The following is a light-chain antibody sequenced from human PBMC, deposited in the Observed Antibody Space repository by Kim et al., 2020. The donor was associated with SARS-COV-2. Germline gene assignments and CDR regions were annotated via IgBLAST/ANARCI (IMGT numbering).Light chain of an antibody. V-gene: IGLV3-19*01. Sequence: ALSQSVRIKFQGDSLRSSDASSYQAKRGPAPVIVIYGKTNRHTGIPERFSGSSKGNTASLTISGAQAEDVADYCCNSRDSNGNHYVFGTGTKVTVL. CDR2: GKT. CDR1: SLRSSD. CDR3: NSRDSNGNHYV. J-gene: IGLJ1*01.